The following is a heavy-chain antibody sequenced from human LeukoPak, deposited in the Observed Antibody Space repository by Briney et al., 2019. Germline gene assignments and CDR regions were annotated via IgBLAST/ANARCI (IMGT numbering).Heavy chain of an antibody. CDR2: INHSGST. CDR3: ARAGGELLLKYFQH. CDR1: GGSFSGYY. D-gene: IGHD1-26*01. Sequence: SETLSLTCAVYGGSFSGYYWSWIRQPPGKGLEWIGEINHSGSTNYNPSLKSRVTISVDTSKNQFSLKLSSVTAADTAVYYCARAGGELLLKYFQHWGQGTLVTVSS. J-gene: IGHJ1*01. V-gene: IGHV4-34*01.